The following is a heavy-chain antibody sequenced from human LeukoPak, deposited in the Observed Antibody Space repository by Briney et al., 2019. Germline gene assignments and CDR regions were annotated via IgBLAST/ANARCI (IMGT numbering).Heavy chain of an antibody. V-gene: IGHV4-34*01. D-gene: IGHD6-13*01. Sequence: SETLSLTCAVYGGSFSGYYWSWIRQPPGKGLEWIGESNHSGSTNYNPSLKSRVTISVDTSKNQFSLKLSSVTAADTAVYYCAVPGIAAAGYFYYGMDVWGQGTTVTVSS. CDR1: GGSFSGYY. J-gene: IGHJ6*02. CDR3: AVPGIAAAGYFYYGMDV. CDR2: SNHSGST.